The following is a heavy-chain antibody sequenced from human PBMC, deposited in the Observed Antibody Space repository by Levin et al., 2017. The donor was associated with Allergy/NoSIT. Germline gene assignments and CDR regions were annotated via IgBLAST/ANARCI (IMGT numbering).Heavy chain of an antibody. CDR3: ARQLGNFWSGYNYFDY. CDR1: GFTFSSYE. J-gene: IGHJ4*02. D-gene: IGHD3-3*01. Sequence: QTGGSLRLSCAASGFTFSSYEMNWVRRAPGKGLEGVSYISSTGSTIYSADSVKGRFTISRDNAKNSLYLHMNSLRAEDTAVYYCARQLGNFWSGYNYFDYWGQGTLVTVSS. V-gene: IGHV3-48*03. CDR2: ISSTGSTI.